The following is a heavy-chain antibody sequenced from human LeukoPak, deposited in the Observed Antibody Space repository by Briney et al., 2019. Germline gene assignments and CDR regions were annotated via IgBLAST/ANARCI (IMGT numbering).Heavy chain of an antibody. D-gene: IGHD2-15*01. J-gene: IGHJ4*02. CDR1: GFTFSDFY. CDR3: TRHPAEGDY. Sequence: GGSLRLSCAATGFTFSDFYMSWIRQAPGKGLESVSYISGSSSNTNYADSVKGRFTISRDNAKNSLYLQMNSLRPEDTAVYYCTRHPAEGDYWGQGTLVTVSS. CDR2: ISGSSSNT. V-gene: IGHV3-11*03.